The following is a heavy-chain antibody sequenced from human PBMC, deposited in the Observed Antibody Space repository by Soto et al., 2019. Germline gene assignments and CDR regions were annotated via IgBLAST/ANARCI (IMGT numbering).Heavy chain of an antibody. Sequence: TLSLTCAISGAPIPWGDYSWNWIRQPPGKGLGWIGYIFHGGSTYYNPSLRSRVTISVDRSRTQFSLKMSSVTAADTAVYYCARGRVVVPAAVMFNCLDPWGQGALVTVSS. CDR1: GAPIPWGDYS. CDR2: IFHGGST. V-gene: IGHV4-30-2*01. D-gene: IGHD2-2*01. CDR3: ARGRVVVPAAVMFNCLDP. J-gene: IGHJ5*02.